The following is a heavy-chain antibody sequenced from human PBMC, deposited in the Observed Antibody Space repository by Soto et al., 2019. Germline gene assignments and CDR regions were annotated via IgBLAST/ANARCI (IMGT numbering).Heavy chain of an antibody. CDR3: ARDRGDFGVVTPIDY. J-gene: IGHJ4*02. V-gene: IGHV3-30*04. CDR2: ISYDGRNK. Sequence: QVQLVESGGGVVQPGRSLRLSCVASGFSFSNYAIHRVRQAPGKGLEWVAVISYDGRNKYYAHSVKGRFTISRDTSKSTLYLQMNSLRAEDTAIYYCARDRGDFGVVTPIDYWGQGTLVTVSS. D-gene: IGHD3-3*01. CDR1: GFSFSNYA.